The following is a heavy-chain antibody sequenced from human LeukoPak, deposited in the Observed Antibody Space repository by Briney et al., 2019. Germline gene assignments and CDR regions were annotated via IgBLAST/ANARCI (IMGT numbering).Heavy chain of an antibody. D-gene: IGHD6-13*01. Sequence: PSETLSLTCAVYGGSFSGYYWSWIRQPPGKGLEWIGYIHYSGSTNYNPSLKSRVTISVDTSKNQFSLKLSSVTAADTAVYYCARHSGLAAAHINFDYWGQGTLVTVSS. CDR1: GGSFSGYY. J-gene: IGHJ4*02. CDR2: IHYSGST. V-gene: IGHV4-59*08. CDR3: ARHSGLAAAHINFDY.